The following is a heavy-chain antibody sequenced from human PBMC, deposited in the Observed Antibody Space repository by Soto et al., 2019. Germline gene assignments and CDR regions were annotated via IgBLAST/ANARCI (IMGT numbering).Heavy chain of an antibody. CDR2: IHSDGSST. Sequence: EVQLLESGGGLVQPGESLRLSCAASGFTFSYYWMHWVRQAPGMGLVWVSRIHSDGSSTTYADSVKGRFTISRDNARNTLYLQMNSLRAEDTAVYYCARGVRGSFDLWGQGTVVTVSS. J-gene: IGHJ3*01. V-gene: IGHV3-74*01. CDR1: GFTFSYYW. D-gene: IGHD1-26*01. CDR3: ARGVRGSFDL.